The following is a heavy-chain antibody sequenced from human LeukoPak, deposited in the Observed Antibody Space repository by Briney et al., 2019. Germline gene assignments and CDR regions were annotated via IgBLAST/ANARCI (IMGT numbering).Heavy chain of an antibody. CDR1: GASISSYY. J-gene: IGHJ4*02. V-gene: IGHV4-59*12. D-gene: IGHD2-2*01. CDR2: IYYSGST. Sequence: SETLSLTCAVSGASISSYYWSWVRQPPGKGLEWIGYIYYSGSTSYNPSLKSRVTISVDTSKNQFSLKLSSVTAADTAVYYCARDPYGRMPFDYWGQGTLVIVSS. CDR3: ARDPYGRMPFDY.